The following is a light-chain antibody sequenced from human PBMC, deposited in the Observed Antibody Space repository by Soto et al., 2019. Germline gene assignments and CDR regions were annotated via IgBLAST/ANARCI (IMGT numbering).Light chain of an antibody. Sequence: DIVMTQSPDSLAVSLGERATINCKSSQSVLYSSNNKNDLVWYQQKPGQPPKLLIYWASTRESGVPDRFSGSGSGTDFTLTISSLQAEDVAVYYCQQYYSVPPTFGPGTKVDIK. CDR3: QQYYSVPPT. V-gene: IGKV4-1*01. CDR2: WAS. J-gene: IGKJ3*01. CDR1: QSVLYSSNNKND.